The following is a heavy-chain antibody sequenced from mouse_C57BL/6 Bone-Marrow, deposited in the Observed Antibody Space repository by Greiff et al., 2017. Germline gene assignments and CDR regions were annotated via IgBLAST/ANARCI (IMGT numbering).Heavy chain of an antibody. Sequence: QVQLQQSGAELARPGASVKLSCKASGYTFTSYGISWVKQRTGQGLEWIGEIYPRSGNTYYNEKFKGKATLTADKSSSTAYMELRSLTSEYSAVYFCAISRLRREFAYWGQGTLVTVSA. J-gene: IGHJ3*01. CDR1: GYTFTSYG. CDR3: AISRLRREFAY. V-gene: IGHV1-81*01. CDR2: IYPRSGNT. D-gene: IGHD2-4*01.